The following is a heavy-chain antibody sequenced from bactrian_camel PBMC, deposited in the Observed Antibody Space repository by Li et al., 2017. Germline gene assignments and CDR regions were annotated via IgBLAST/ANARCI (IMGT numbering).Heavy chain of an antibody. CDR1: GFTFTTYW. CDR2: IDFGGDYT. V-gene: IGHV3S1*01. D-gene: IGHD3*01. Sequence: VQLVESGGGSVQAGGSLRLSCAASGFTFTTYWMYWVRQAPGKGFEWVSAIDFGGDYTYYADSVKGRFTVSRDNAKDTLHLTMNDLRPEDTGRYYCASDPTYGADCYLGIETTFRYFGQGTQVTVS. J-gene: IGHJ4*01.